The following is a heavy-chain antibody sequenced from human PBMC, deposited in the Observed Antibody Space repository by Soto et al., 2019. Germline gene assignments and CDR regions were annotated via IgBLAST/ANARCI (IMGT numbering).Heavy chain of an antibody. CDR3: ARIPISGTSGYLTYYYYGMDV. V-gene: IGHV2-70*01. Sequence: GSGPTLVNPTQTLTLTCTFSGFSLSTSKMCVSWIRQPPGKALEWLALIYWDDDKYYSTSLKTRLTISKDTSKNQVVLTMTNMDPVDTATYYCARIPISGTSGYLTYYYYGMDVWGQGTTVTVSS. J-gene: IGHJ6*02. CDR2: IYWDDDK. D-gene: IGHD3-22*01. CDR1: GFSLSTSKMC.